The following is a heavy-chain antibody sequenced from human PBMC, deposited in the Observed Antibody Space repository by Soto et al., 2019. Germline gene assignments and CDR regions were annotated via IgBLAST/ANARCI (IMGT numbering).Heavy chain of an antibody. Sequence: QVQLQQWGAGLLKPSETLSLTCAVYGGSFSGYYWSWIRQPPGKGLEWIGEINHSGSTNYNPSLKIRVTISVHTSKNQFSLKLSSVTAADTAVYYCATGVDGMDVWGQGTTVTVSS. D-gene: IGHD2-8*01. J-gene: IGHJ6*02. CDR2: INHSGST. V-gene: IGHV4-34*01. CDR1: GGSFSGYY. CDR3: ATGVDGMDV.